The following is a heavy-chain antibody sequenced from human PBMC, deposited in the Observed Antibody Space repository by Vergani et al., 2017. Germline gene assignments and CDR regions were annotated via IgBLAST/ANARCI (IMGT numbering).Heavy chain of an antibody. CDR1: GFTFSTYD. CDR2: ISSSSAYI. D-gene: IGHD3-10*01. J-gene: IGHJ6*02. Sequence: EVQLVESGGGLVQPGGSLRLSCAASGFTFSTYDMHWVRQAPGKGLEWVASISSSSAYIDYVDSIKGRFTISRDNAKRSVFLQMNSLRAEDTAVYYCARTGEWMRSNNGPPDYVFALDVWGQGTTVIVSS. CDR3: ARTGEWMRSNNGPPDYVFALDV. V-gene: IGHV3-21*01.